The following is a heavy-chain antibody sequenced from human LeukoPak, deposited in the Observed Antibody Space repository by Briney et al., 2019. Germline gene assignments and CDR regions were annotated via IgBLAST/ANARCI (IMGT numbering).Heavy chain of an antibody. CDR1: GGSISSSSYY. Sequence: SETLSLTCTVSGGSISSSSYYWGWIRQPPGKGLEWIGSIYYSGSTYYNPSLKSRVTISVDTSKNQFSLKLSSVTAADTAVYYCARVQTTDYSNYYFDYWGQGTLVTVSS. D-gene: IGHD4-11*01. J-gene: IGHJ4*02. CDR2: IYYSGST. CDR3: ARVQTTDYSNYYFDY. V-gene: IGHV4-39*07.